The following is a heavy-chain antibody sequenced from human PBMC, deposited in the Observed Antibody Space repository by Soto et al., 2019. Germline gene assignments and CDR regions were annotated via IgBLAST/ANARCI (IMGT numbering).Heavy chain of an antibody. CDR1: GGSFRREA. J-gene: IGHJ3*01. Sequence: QVQLVQSGAEVKKPGSSVKVSCKASGGSFRREAINWLRQAPGQGPEWMGNILPFFGTADYAQKFQGRVTVTADMSTTTVYMELNSVRVEDTAVYYCARGHEVGVNSDAFDVGGQGTTFIVSS. D-gene: IGHD2-8*01. V-gene: IGHV1-69*14. CDR3: ARGHEVGVNSDAFDV. CDR2: ILPFFGTA.